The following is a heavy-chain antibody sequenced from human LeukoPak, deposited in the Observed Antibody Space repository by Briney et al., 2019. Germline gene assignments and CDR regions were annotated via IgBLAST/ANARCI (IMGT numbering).Heavy chain of an antibody. D-gene: IGHD5-12*01. V-gene: IGHV3-23*01. CDR2: ISGSGGST. J-gene: IGHJ4*02. CDR3: AKDIVATMFANFDY. Sequence: GGSLRLSCAASGFTFSSYAMSWVRQAPGKGLEWVPAISGSGGSTYYADSVKGRFTISRDNSKNTLYLQMNSLRAEDTAVYYCAKDIVATMFANFDYWGQGTLVTVSS. CDR1: GFTFSSYA.